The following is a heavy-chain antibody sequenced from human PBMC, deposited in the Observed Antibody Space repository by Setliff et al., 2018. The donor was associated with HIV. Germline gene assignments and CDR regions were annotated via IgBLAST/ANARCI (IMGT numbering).Heavy chain of an antibody. CDR1: NGSIGSFY. Sequence: KPSETLSLTCTVSNGSIGSFYWSWIRQPPGKGLEWIGEINHSGSTNYNPSLKSRVTISVDTSKNQFSLKLSSVTAADTAVYYCARGYPVSYYYYMDVWGKGTTVTVSS. CDR2: INHSGST. CDR3: ARGYPVSYYYYMDV. V-gene: IGHV4-34*01. D-gene: IGHD3-16*02. J-gene: IGHJ6*03.